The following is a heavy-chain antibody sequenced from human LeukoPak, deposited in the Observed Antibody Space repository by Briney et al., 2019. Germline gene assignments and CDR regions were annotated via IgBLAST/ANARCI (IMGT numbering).Heavy chain of an antibody. V-gene: IGHV3-15*01. Sequence: GGSLKLSCAASALTLSKNWMTWVRQAPGKGLEWVGRIKSKADGGTTDYSAPVKGRFIISRDDSKNNLFFLMNSVKTEDTAMYYCSTDLGPAIDYWGQGTLVTVSS. CDR1: ALTLSKNW. J-gene: IGHJ4*02. CDR3: STDLGPAIDY. CDR2: IKSKADGGTT.